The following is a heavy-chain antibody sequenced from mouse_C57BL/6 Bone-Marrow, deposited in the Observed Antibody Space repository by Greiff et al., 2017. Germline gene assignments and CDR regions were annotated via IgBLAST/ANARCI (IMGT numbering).Heavy chain of an antibody. Sequence: VQLQQSGAELVRPGASVTLSCKASGYTFTDYEMHWVKQTPVHGLAWIGAIDPETGGTAYNQKFKGKAILTADKSSSTAYMELRSLTSEDSAVYYCTSSPYGSMAYWGQGTLVTVSA. D-gene: IGHD1-1*01. CDR3: TSSPYGSMAY. J-gene: IGHJ3*01. CDR1: GYTFTDYE. CDR2: IDPETGGT. V-gene: IGHV1-15*01.